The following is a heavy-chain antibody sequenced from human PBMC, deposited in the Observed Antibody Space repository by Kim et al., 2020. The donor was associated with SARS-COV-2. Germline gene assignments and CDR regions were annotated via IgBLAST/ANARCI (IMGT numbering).Heavy chain of an antibody. J-gene: IGHJ4*02. CDR1: GFTFSSYA. D-gene: IGHD3-10*01. CDR2: ISYDGSNK. Sequence: GGSLRLSCAASGFTFSSYAMHWVRQAPGKGLEWVAVISYDGSNKYYADSVKGRFTISRDNSKNTLYLQMNSLRAEDTAVYYCARKSGSGSPPRYWGQGTLVTVSS. CDR3: ARKSGSGSPPRY. V-gene: IGHV3-30*04.